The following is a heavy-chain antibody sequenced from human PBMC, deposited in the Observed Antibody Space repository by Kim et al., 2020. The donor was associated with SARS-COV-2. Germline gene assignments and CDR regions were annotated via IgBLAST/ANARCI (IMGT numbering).Heavy chain of an antibody. CDR1: GFTFSSYA. Sequence: GGSLRLSCAASGFTFSSYAMSWVRQAPGKGLEWVSAISGSGGSTYYADSVKGRFTISRDNSKNTLYLQMNSLRAEDTAVYYCAKGTYSSGWYYVYYYYGMDVWCQGTTVTVSS. J-gene: IGHJ6*02. D-gene: IGHD6-19*01. CDR3: AKGTYSSGWYYVYYYYGMDV. CDR2: ISGSGGST. V-gene: IGHV3-23*01.